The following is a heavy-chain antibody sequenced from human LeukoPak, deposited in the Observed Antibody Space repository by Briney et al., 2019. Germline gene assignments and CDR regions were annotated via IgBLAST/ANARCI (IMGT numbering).Heavy chain of an antibody. CDR1: GFTFSSYG. CDR3: AKVSSEYPTVTFDY. Sequence: GGSLRLSCAASGFTFSSYGMHWVRQAPGKGLEWVSAISGSGGSTYYADSVKGRFTISRDNSKNTLYLQMNSLRAEDTAVYYCAKVSSEYPTVTFDYWGQGTLVTVSS. V-gene: IGHV3-23*01. J-gene: IGHJ4*02. D-gene: IGHD4-17*01. CDR2: ISGSGGST.